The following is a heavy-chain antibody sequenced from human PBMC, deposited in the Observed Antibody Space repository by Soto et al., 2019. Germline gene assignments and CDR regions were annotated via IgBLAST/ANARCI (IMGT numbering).Heavy chain of an antibody. CDR1: GFSLTTSGVG. J-gene: IGHJ5*01. D-gene: IGHD4-17*01. CDR2: IYWDDDK. V-gene: IGHV2-5*02. Sequence: QITLKESGPTLVKPTQTLTLTCTFSGFSLTTSGVGVGWIRQPPGKALEWLALIYWDDDKRYSPSLKSRLTNTKDSPKNQVGLTTTNLEPAETGPYFWSNLTTTVNRGFGPWGPGTPVTLSS. CDR3: SNLTTTVNRGFGP.